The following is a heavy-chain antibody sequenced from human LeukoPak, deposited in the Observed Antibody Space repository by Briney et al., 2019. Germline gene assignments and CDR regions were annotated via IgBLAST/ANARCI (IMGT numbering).Heavy chain of an antibody. CDR1: GFTVSSNY. CDR3: ARETGDDAFDI. D-gene: IGHD7-27*01. V-gene: IGHV3-66*01. Sequence: TGGSLRLSCAASGFTVSSNYMSWVRQAPGKGLEWVSVIYSGGTTYYADSVKSRFTISRDNSKKTLYLQMNSLRAEDTAVYYCARETGDDAFDIWGQGTMVTVSS. CDR2: IYSGGTT. J-gene: IGHJ3*02.